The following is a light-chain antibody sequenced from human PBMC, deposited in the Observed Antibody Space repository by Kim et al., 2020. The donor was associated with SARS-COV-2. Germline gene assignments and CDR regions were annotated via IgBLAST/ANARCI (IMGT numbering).Light chain of an antibody. CDR3: SSYSVISTYV. Sequence: GQSITFSCSGSSRDIGSYEYVSWYQQHPGNAPKLLMFDVSDRPSGISSRFSGSKSGNTATLTISGLQAEDEAEYYCSSYSVISTYVFGPGTKVTVL. J-gene: IGLJ1*01. V-gene: IGLV2-14*03. CDR1: SRDIGSYEY. CDR2: DVS.